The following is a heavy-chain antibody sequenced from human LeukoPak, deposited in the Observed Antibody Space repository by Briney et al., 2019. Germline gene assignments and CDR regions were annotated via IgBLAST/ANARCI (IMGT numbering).Heavy chain of an antibody. J-gene: IGHJ4*02. D-gene: IGHD3-10*01. CDR3: SRGPRYRLLWFGELLPDYYFDY. Sequence: SETLSLTCTVSGGSISSSSYYWGWIRQPPGKGLEWIGSIYYSGSTYYNPSLKSRVTISVDTSKNQFSLKLSSVTAADTAVYYCSRGPRYRLLWFGELLPDYYFDYWGQGTLVTVSS. CDR1: GGSISSSSYY. V-gene: IGHV4-39*01. CDR2: IYYSGST.